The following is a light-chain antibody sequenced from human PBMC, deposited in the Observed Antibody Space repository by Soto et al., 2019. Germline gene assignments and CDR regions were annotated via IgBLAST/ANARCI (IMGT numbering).Light chain of an antibody. J-gene: IGLJ1*01. V-gene: IGLV2-18*02. Sequence: QSALTQPPSVSGSPGQSVTISCTGTSSDVGSYNRVSWYQQPPGTAPKLMIYEVSNRPSGVPDRFSGSKSGNTASLTISGLRAEDEADYYCSSYTSSSTLVFGTGTKVTVL. CDR3: SSYTSSSTLV. CDR2: EVS. CDR1: SSDVGSYNR.